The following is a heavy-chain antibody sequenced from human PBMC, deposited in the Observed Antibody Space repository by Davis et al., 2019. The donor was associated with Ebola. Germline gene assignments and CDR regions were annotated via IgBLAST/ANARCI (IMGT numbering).Heavy chain of an antibody. V-gene: IGHV1-18*01. CDR3: ARDIAAAEMLNYYGMDV. J-gene: IGHJ6*04. CDR2: ISAYNGNT. D-gene: IGHD6-13*01. Sequence: AASVKVSCKASGGTFSSYTISWVRQAPGQGLEWMGWISAYNGNTNYAQKLQGRVTMTTDTSTSTAYMELRSLRSEDTAVYYCARDIAAAEMLNYYGMDVWGKGTTVTVSS. CDR1: GGTFSSYT.